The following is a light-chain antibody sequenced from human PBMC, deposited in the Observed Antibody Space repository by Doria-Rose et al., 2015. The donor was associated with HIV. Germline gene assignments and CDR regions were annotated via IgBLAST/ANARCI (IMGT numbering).Light chain of an antibody. CDR2: DGS. CDR3: RQYGTSWT. CDR1: QSFSSTY. J-gene: IGKJ1*01. Sequence: TQSPGTLSLSPGERATLSCRASQSFSSTYLAWYQQKLGKAPSLLIYDGSTRATGIPDRFSASASGTDFTLAINRLEPEDFALYYCRQYGTSWTFGQGTKVEI. V-gene: IGKV3-20*01.